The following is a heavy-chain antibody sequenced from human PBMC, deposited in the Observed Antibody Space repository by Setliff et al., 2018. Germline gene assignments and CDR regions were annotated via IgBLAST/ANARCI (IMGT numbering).Heavy chain of an antibody. J-gene: IGHJ4*02. CDR2: INHSGST. D-gene: IGHD3-3*01. CDR1: GFTFSSYS. CDR3: ARRYNFWSGYLDY. Sequence: GSLRLSCAASGFTFSSYSMNWIRQPPGKGLEWIGEINHSGSTNYNPSLKSRVTISVDTSKNQFSLKLSSVTAADTAVYYCARRYNFWSGYLDYWGQGTLVTVSS. V-gene: IGHV4-34*01.